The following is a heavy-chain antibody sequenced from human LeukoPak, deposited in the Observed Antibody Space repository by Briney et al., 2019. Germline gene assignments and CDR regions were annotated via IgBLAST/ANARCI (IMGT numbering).Heavy chain of an antibody. V-gene: IGHV1-46*01. J-gene: IGHJ5*02. Sequence: GASVKVSCKASGYTFTSYYMHWVRQAPGQGLEWMGIINPSGGSTSYAQKFQGRVTMTRDTSTSTVYMELSSLRSEDTAVYYCARNRGPFTMVPRNLAGNWFDPWGQGTLVTVSS. CDR2: INPSGGST. D-gene: IGHD3-10*01. CDR1: GYTFTSYY. CDR3: ARNRGPFTMVPRNLAGNWFDP.